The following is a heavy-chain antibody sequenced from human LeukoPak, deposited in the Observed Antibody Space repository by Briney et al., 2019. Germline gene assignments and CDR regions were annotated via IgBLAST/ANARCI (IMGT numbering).Heavy chain of an antibody. CDR2: ISGSGGNT. V-gene: IGHV3-23*01. D-gene: IGHD3-22*01. Sequence: GGSLRLSCAASGFTFSSYGMSWVRQAPGKGLEWVSSISGSGGNTYYADSVKGRFTISRNNSKSTVYLQMNSLRAEDTAVYHCAKTNGYYDYWGQGTLVTVSS. CDR1: GFTFSSYG. CDR3: AKTNGYYDY. J-gene: IGHJ4*02.